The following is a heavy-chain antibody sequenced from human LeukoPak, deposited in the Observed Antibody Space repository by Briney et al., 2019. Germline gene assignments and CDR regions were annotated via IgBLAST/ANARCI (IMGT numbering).Heavy chain of an antibody. V-gene: IGHV3-74*01. J-gene: IGHJ4*02. CDR2: INSDGSST. CDR1: GFTFSSYW. CDR3: ARSRFVDTPEDY. Sequence: GRSLRLSCAASGFTFSSYWMHWVRQAPGKGLVWVSRINSDGSSTSYADSVKGRFTISRDNAKNTLYLQMNSLRAEDTAVYYCARSRFVDTPEDYWGQGTLVTVSS. D-gene: IGHD5-18*01.